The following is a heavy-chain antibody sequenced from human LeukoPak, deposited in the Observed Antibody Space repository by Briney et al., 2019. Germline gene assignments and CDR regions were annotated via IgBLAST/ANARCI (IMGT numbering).Heavy chain of an antibody. CDR1: GFTFRGYA. V-gene: IGHV3-23*01. Sequence: GSLRLSCAASGFTFRGYAMSWVRQAPGKGLEWVSGINGGGSTTYYADSVKGRFTISRDSSNNTLNLQMNSLRAEDTAIYYCARRTADYYFDYWGQGTLVTVSS. CDR3: ARRTADYYFDY. J-gene: IGHJ4*02. D-gene: IGHD1-14*01. CDR2: INGGGSTT.